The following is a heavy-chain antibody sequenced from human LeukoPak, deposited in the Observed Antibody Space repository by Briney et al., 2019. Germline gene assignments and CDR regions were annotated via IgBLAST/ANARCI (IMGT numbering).Heavy chain of an antibody. CDR1: GYSFTSYW. D-gene: IGHD6-6*01. CDR3: ARDLAARHFDY. V-gene: IGHV3-33*05. CDR2: ISYDGSNK. J-gene: IGHJ4*02. Sequence: RGESLKISCKASGYSFTSYWISWVRQAPGKGLEWVAVISYDGSNKYYTDSVKGRFTISRDNSKNTLYLQMNSLRGEDTAIYYCARDLAARHFDYWGQGTLVTVSS.